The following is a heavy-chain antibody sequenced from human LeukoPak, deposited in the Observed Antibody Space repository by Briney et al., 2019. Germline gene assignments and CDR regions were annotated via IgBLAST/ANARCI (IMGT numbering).Heavy chain of an antibody. CDR1: GFTFSSYE. Sequence: PGGSLRLSCAASGFTFSSYEMNWVRQAPGKGLEWASYISSSGSTIYYADSVKGRFTISRDSAKNSLYLQMNSLRAEDTAVYYCARGDDSSGYSYDYWGQGTLVTVSS. J-gene: IGHJ4*02. CDR2: ISSSGSTI. D-gene: IGHD3-22*01. CDR3: ARGDDSSGYSYDY. V-gene: IGHV3-48*03.